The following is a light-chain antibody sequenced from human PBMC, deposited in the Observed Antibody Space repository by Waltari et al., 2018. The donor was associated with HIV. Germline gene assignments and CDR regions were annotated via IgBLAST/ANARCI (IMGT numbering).Light chain of an antibody. CDR2: EDH. J-gene: IGLJ3*02. V-gene: IGLV6-57*04. CDR3: QSYDSSNWV. CDR1: SGSIASNY. Sequence: NFMLTQPHSVSESPGKTVTISCTRSSGSIASNYVQWYQQRPSSAPTTVIYEDHQRPSGVPDRFSGSIDSSSNSASHTISGLKTEDEADYYCQSYDSSNWVFGGGTKLTVL.